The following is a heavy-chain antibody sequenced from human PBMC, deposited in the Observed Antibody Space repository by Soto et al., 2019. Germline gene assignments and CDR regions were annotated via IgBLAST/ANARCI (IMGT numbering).Heavy chain of an antibody. CDR1: GFTFSSYG. CDR3: AKVWGVYVAGTTYFDY. D-gene: IGHD6-19*01. V-gene: IGHV3-30*18. Sequence: GGSLRLSCAASGFTFSSYGMHWVRQAPGKGLEWVAVISYDGSNKYYADSVKGRFTISRDNSKNTLYLQMNSLRAEDTAVYYCAKVWGVYVAGTTYFDYWGQGTLVTVSS. CDR2: ISYDGSNK. J-gene: IGHJ4*02.